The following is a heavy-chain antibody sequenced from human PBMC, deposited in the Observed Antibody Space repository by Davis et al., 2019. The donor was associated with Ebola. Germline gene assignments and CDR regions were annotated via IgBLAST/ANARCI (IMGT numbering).Heavy chain of an antibody. J-gene: IGHJ6*02. Sequence: SVKVSCKASGGTFSSYAISWVRQAPGQGLEWMGGIIPIFGTANYAQKFQGRVTITADKSTSTAYMELSSLKASDTAMYYCAIRGRWLQFATTGIYYGMDVWGQGTTVTVSS. CDR3: AIRGRWLQFATTGIYYGMDV. D-gene: IGHD5-24*01. CDR1: GGTFSSYA. CDR2: IIPIFGTA. V-gene: IGHV1-69*06.